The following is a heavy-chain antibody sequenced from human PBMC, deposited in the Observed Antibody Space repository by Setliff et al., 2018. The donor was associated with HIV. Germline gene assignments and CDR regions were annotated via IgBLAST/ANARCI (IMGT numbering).Heavy chain of an antibody. D-gene: IGHD6-13*01. CDR3: ARVDGSSSWFYYYYYYMDI. CDR1: GFTFSNAW. V-gene: IGHV3-7*03. J-gene: IGHJ6*03. CDR2: IKQDGSEK. Sequence: PGGSLRLSCAASGFTFSNAWMNWVRQAPGKGLEWVANIKQDGSEKYYVDSVKGRFTISRDNAKNSLYLQMNSLRAEDTAVYYCARVDGSSSWFYYYYYYMDIWGKGTTVTVSS.